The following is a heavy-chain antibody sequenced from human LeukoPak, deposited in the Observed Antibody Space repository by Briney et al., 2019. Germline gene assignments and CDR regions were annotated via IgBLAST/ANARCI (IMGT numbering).Heavy chain of an antibody. Sequence: GGSLRLSCAASGFTFSNYGMHWVRQAPGKGLEWVAVISYDGSNKYYADSVKGRFTISRDNSKNTLYLQMNSLRAEDTAVYYCAKGDRVRYFDYWGQGTLVTVSS. D-gene: IGHD1-1*01. V-gene: IGHV3-30*18. CDR1: GFTFSNYG. CDR3: AKGDRVRYFDY. CDR2: ISYDGSNK. J-gene: IGHJ4*02.